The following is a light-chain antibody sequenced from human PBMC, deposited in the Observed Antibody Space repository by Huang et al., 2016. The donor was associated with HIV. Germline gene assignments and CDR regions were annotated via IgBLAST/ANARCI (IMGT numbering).Light chain of an antibody. CDR1: QSLSRN. CDR3: KREISRPWT. Sequence: EIVMTPSPATLSVSPGERATLSCRASQSLSRNLAWYQQRPVHAPRLLIYGSSSRSTGIPARLTRSRYGKECTLNVNCLLSEDFVVYTCKREISRPWTFGQGTRVEVK. J-gene: IGKJ1*01. V-gene: IGKV3-15*01. CDR2: GSS.